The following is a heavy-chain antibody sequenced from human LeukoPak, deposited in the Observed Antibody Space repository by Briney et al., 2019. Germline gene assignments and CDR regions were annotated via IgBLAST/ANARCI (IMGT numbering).Heavy chain of an antibody. D-gene: IGHD3-10*01. CDR1: GFTFSSYA. Sequence: GGSLRLSCAASGFTFSSYAMSWVRQAPGEGLEWVSVIIGSGARTFYADSVKGRFTISGDNSKNTLYLQMNSLRAEDTAVYYCAKPKGFGELSAFDYWGQGTLVTVSS. CDR2: IIGSGART. J-gene: IGHJ4*02. V-gene: IGHV3-23*01. CDR3: AKPKGFGELSAFDY.